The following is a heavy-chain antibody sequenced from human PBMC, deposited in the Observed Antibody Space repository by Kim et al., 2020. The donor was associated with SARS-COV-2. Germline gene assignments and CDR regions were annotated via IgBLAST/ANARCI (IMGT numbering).Heavy chain of an antibody. CDR2: ISSSSSYI. J-gene: IGHJ6*02. D-gene: IGHD3-22*01. Sequence: GGSLRLSCAASGFTFSSYSMNWVRQAPGKGLEWVSSISSSSSYIYYADSVKGRFTISRDNAKNSLYLQMNSLRAEDTAVYYCARDRSITMIVAPASYYYYGMDVWGQGTTVTVSS. V-gene: IGHV3-21*01. CDR1: GFTFSSYS. CDR3: ARDRSITMIVAPASYYYYGMDV.